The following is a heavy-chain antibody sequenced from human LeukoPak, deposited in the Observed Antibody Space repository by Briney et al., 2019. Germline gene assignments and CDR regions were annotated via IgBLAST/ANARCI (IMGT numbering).Heavy chain of an antibody. CDR3: ARDRSSYYDILTGYFDY. J-gene: IGHJ4*02. D-gene: IGHD3-9*01. CDR2: INHSGST. Sequence: SETLSLTCAVYGGSFSGYYWSWIRQPPGKGLEWIGEINHSGSTYYNPSLKSRVTISVDTSKNQFSLKLSSVTAADTAVYYCARDRSSYYDILTGYFDYWGQGTLVTVSS. CDR1: GGSFSGYY. V-gene: IGHV4-34*01.